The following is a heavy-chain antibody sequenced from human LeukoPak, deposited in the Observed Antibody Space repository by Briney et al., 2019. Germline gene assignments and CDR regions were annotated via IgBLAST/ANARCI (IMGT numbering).Heavy chain of an antibody. CDR1: GFTFGDYG. Sequence: PGGSLRLSCTASGFTFGDYGMSWVRQAPGKGPEWVGFIRSKAYGGTTEYAASVKGRFTISRDDSKSIAYLQMNSLKTEDTAVYYCTRVHAAGTASFYYYYMDVWGKGTTVTVSS. CDR3: TRVHAAGTASFYYYYMDV. V-gene: IGHV3-49*04. J-gene: IGHJ6*03. D-gene: IGHD6-13*01. CDR2: IRSKAYGGTT.